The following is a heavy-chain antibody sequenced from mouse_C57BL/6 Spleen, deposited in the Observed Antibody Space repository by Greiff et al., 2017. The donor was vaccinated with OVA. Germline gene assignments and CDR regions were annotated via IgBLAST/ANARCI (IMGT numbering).Heavy chain of an antibody. D-gene: IGHD1-1*01. CDR3: ANNYYGSDYYAMDY. CDR2: ISNGGGST. V-gene: IGHV5-12*01. Sequence: EVQLVESGGGLVQPGGSLKLSCAASGFTFSDYYMYWVRQTPEKRLEWVAYISNGGGSTYYPDTVKGRFTISRDNAKNTLYLQMSRLKSEDTAMYYCANNYYGSDYYAMDYWGQGTSVTVSS. J-gene: IGHJ4*01. CDR1: GFTFSDYY.